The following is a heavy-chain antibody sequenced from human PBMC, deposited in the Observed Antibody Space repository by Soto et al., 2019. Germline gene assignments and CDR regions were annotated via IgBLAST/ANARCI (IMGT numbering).Heavy chain of an antibody. J-gene: IGHJ4*02. D-gene: IGHD1-26*01. CDR1: GGSISSSSHY. V-gene: IGHV4-39*01. CDR3: ATSSLVGDTTFDS. CDR2: IYYSGST. Sequence: PSETLSLTXSVSGGSISSSSHYWGWIRQPPGKGLEWIGSIYYSGSTNYNPSLKSRVTISVDTSKKQFSLRLRSVTAADTAVYYCATSSLVGDTTFDSWGRGTLVTVSS.